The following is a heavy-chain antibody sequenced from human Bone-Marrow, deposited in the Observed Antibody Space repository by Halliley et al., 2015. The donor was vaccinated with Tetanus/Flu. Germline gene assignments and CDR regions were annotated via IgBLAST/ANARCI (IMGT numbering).Heavy chain of an antibody. CDR2: IYYSGST. Sequence: TLSLTCTVSGASISSSSYYWGWIRQPPGKGLEWIGTIYYSGSTYYNPSLKSRVTISVDTSKNQFSLNPSSVTAADTAVYYCARRSDLVAPGIRWFGPWGQGTLVTFSS. V-gene: IGHV4-39*01. CDR1: GASISSSSYY. CDR3: ARRSDLVAPGIRWFGP. J-gene: IGHJ5*02. D-gene: IGHD5-12*01.